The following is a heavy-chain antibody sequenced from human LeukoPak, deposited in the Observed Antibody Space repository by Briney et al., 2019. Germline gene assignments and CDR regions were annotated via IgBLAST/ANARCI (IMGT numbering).Heavy chain of an antibody. CDR1: GFTFSDYY. V-gene: IGHV3-11*05. CDR2: ISSSSSST. J-gene: IGHJ4*02. Sequence: GGSLRLSCVASGFTFSDYYMSWIRQAPGKGLEWISYISSSSSSTNYADSVKGRFTIFRDNPKNSLYLLMNSLRAEDTALYYCARDFIHRSGEANYWGQGTLVTISS. CDR3: ARDFIHRSGEANY. D-gene: IGHD3-22*01.